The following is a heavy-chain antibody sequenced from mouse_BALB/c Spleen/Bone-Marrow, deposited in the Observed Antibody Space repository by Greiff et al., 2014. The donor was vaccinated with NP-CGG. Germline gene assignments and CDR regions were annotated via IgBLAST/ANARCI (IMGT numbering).Heavy chain of an antibody. CDR3: ARSRDYGTSKSAWFAY. D-gene: IGHD1-1*01. CDR1: GYSFTGYY. J-gene: IGHJ3*01. Sequence: LVKTGASVKISCKASGYSFTGYYMHWVKQSHGKSLEWIGYISCYNGATSYNQKFRGKATFTVDTSSSTAYMQFNSLTSEDSAVYYGARSRDYGTSKSAWFAYWGQGTLVTVSA. V-gene: IGHV1S34*01. CDR2: ISCYNGAT.